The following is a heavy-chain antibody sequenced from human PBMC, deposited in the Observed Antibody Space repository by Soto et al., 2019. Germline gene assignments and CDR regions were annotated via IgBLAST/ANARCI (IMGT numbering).Heavy chain of an antibody. J-gene: IGHJ6*02. CDR1: GYIFVNYG. V-gene: IGHV1-18*01. Sequence: QVQLVQSGDEVKKPGASVKFSCKASGYIFVNYGIAWVRQAPGQGLEWMGWISPYTGNTHSATKVQGSLTMTTDTSTSTAYMDLGSLTSDETAVYYCVMVDNYVTPSPQDVWGQGTTVTVSS. D-gene: IGHD3-16*01. CDR3: VMVDNYVTPSPQDV. CDR2: ISPYTGNT.